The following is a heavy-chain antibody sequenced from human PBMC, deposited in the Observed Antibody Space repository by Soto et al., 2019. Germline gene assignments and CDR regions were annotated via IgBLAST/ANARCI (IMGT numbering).Heavy chain of an antibody. CDR3: ARDHGAAGRVHPNFDY. Sequence: QVQLVQSGAEVKKPGASVKVSCKASGYTFTSYGISWVRQAPGQGLEWRGWISAYNGNTNYAQKLQGRVTMTTGTSTSTAYMELRSLRSDDTAVYYCARDHGAAGRVHPNFDYWGQGTLVTVSS. V-gene: IGHV1-18*01. CDR2: ISAYNGNT. D-gene: IGHD3-16*01. J-gene: IGHJ4*02. CDR1: GYTFTSYG.